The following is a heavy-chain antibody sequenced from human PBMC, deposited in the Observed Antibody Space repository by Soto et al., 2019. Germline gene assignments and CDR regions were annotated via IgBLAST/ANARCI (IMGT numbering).Heavy chain of an antibody. Sequence: QITLEESGPTRVKPTQSLALTCTFSGFSLSTSGVGVGWVRQPPGKALEWLALIYWDDDKRYSPSLQSRLTIAKDPSKNHVVLIMINIDPSDTATYYCEHSPWTGTKAYFDYWGQGTLVTVSS. CDR2: IYWDDDK. V-gene: IGHV2-5*02. CDR1: GFSLSTSGVG. D-gene: IGHD1-1*01. CDR3: EHSPWTGTKAYFDY. J-gene: IGHJ4*02.